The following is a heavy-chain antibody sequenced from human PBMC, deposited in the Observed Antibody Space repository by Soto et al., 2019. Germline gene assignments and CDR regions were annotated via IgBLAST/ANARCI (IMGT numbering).Heavy chain of an antibody. Sequence: GGSLRLSCEASGFTFSKFWMSWVRQTPGKGLEWVANMKQDGSETYYAESLKGRFTISRDNTKDSLYLQMSSLRAADTAVYYCAKDIIAAAGTEYFDYWGQGTLVTVSS. J-gene: IGHJ4*02. D-gene: IGHD6-13*01. CDR3: AKDIIAAAGTEYFDY. CDR2: MKQDGSET. V-gene: IGHV3-7*04. CDR1: GFTFSKFW.